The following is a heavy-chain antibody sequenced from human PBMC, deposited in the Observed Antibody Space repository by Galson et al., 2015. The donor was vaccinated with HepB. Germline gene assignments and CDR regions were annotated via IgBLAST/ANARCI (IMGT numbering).Heavy chain of an antibody. D-gene: IGHD5-24*01. CDR3: ARGGEDGYNSEYYFDY. Sequence: SLRLSCAASGFTFSSYDMHWVRQATGKGLEWVSAIGTAGDPYYPGSVKGRFTISRENAKNSLYLQINSLRAGDTAVYYCARGGEDGYNSEYYFDYWGQGTLVTVSS. CDR2: IGTAGDP. V-gene: IGHV3-13*05. J-gene: IGHJ4*02. CDR1: GFTFSSYD.